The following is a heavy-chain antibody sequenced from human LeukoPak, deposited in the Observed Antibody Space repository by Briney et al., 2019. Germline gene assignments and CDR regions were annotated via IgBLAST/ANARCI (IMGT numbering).Heavy chain of an antibody. CDR1: GFAFSSYS. CDR2: IKRDGSDT. V-gene: IGHV3-7*01. D-gene: IGHD2-15*01. CDR3: ARDRGGSVHRYNFYFDS. J-gene: IGHJ4*02. Sequence: PGGSLRLSCAGSGFAFSSYSMTWVRQTPGKGLEWVASIKRDGSDTNNVDAVKGRVTASRDNAKNLLFLQTHNIRAEDTAIYYCARDRGGSVHRYNFYFDSWGEGALVTVSS.